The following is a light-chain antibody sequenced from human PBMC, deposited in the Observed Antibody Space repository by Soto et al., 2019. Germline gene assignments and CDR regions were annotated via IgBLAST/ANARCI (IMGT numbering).Light chain of an antibody. CDR3: QQYAFSTRT. Sequence: EIVLTQSPGTLALSPGERATLSCRASQSIDSKYFSWYQQKPGQAPRLLIYGGSRRATGVPDRFSGAGSGTDFTLTISRLEPEDFAVFYCQQYAFSTRTFGQGTRLQIK. J-gene: IGKJ5*01. V-gene: IGKV3-20*01. CDR1: QSIDSKY. CDR2: GGS.